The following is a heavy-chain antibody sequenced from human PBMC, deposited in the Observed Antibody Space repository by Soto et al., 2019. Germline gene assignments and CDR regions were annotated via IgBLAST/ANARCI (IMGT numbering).Heavy chain of an antibody. CDR2: IWYDGSNK. J-gene: IGHJ4*02. D-gene: IGHD2-2*01. CDR3: AREGYCSSTSWYAGFFDL. Sequence: SLTLSCAASGFTFSSYGMHWVRQAPGKGLEWVAVIWYDGSNKYYADSVKGRFTISRDNSKNTLYLQMNSLRAEDTAVYYCAREGYCSSTSWYAGFFDLWGQGTLVTVSS. V-gene: IGHV3-33*01. CDR1: GFTFSSYG.